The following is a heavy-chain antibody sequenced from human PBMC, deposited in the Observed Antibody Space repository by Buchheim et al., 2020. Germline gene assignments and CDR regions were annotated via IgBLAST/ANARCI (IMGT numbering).Heavy chain of an antibody. V-gene: IGHV3-21*01. Sequence: EVQLVESGGGLVKPGGSLRLSCAASGFTFSSYSMNWVRQAPGKGLEWVSSISSSSSYIYYADSVKGRLTISRDNAKNSLYLQMNSLRAEDTAVYYCARAASHLTIFGVVIPDYWGQGTL. CDR2: ISSSSSYI. CDR3: ARAASHLTIFGVVIPDY. J-gene: IGHJ4*02. D-gene: IGHD3-3*01. CDR1: GFTFSSYS.